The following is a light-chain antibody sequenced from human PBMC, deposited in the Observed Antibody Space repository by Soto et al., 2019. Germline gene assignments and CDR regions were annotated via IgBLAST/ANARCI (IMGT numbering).Light chain of an antibody. CDR2: VAS. CDR3: QHRYTSPLT. CDR1: QSIRRD. Sequence: DTQMTQSPSSLSASVGDRVNITCRASQSIRRDLNWYQQKPGKVPRLLIFVASSLQSGVPSRFSGSGSGTDFTLTISSLQPEDVATYYCQHRYTSPLTFGGGTKVEI. V-gene: IGKV1-39*01. J-gene: IGKJ4*02.